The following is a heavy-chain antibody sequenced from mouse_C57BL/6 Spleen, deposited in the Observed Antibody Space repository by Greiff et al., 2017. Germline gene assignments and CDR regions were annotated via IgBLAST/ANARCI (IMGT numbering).Heavy chain of an antibody. D-gene: IGHD2-10*01. V-gene: IGHV1-42*01. J-gene: IGHJ3*01. Sequence: EVHLVQPGPELVKPGASVKISCKASGYSFTGYYMNWVKQSPEKSLEWIGEINPSTGGTTYNQKFKAKATLTVDKSSSTAYMQLKSLTSEDSAVFYCARVGGAYSPFAYWGQGTLVTVSA. CDR2: INPSTGGT. CDR3: ARVGGAYSPFAY. CDR1: GYSFTGYY.